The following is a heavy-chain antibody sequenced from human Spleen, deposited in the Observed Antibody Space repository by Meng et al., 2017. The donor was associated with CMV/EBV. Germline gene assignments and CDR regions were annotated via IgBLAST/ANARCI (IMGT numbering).Heavy chain of an antibody. J-gene: IGHJ4*02. V-gene: IGHV5-51*01. Sequence: KVSCKGSGYSFTNYLIGWVRPMPGKGLEWVGIIYPGDSDTRYSPSFQGQVTNSADKSISTAYLQWSSLKASDTAMYYCARQPYYYDSSGYFDYWGQGTLVTVSS. CDR3: ARQPYYYDSSGYFDY. CDR2: IYPGDSDT. D-gene: IGHD3-22*01. CDR1: GYSFTNYL.